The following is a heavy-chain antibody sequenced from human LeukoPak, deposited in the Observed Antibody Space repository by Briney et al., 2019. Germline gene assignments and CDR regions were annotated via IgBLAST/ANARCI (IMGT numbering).Heavy chain of an antibody. J-gene: IGHJ3*02. V-gene: IGHV3-11*01. CDR2: ISSSGSTI. CDR3: ARDRRYSYGFDAFDI. Sequence: GGSLRPSCAASGFTFSDYYMNWIRQAPGKGLEWVSYISSSGSTIYYADSVKGRFTISRDNAKNSLYLQMNSLRAEDTAVYYCARDRRYSYGFDAFDIWGQGTMVTVSS. D-gene: IGHD5-18*01. CDR1: GFTFSDYY.